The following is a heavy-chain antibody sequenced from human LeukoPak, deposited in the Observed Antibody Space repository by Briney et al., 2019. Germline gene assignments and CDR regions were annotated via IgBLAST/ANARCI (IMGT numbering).Heavy chain of an antibody. Sequence: GGSLRLSCAASGFTFSSCAMSWVRQAQGKGLKWVSSISGSGGSTYYADSVKGRFTISRDNSKNTLYLQMNSLRAEDTAIYYCAKDPQLWSFDYWGQGTLVTVSS. V-gene: IGHV3-23*01. CDR3: AKDPQLWSFDY. CDR2: ISGSGGST. CDR1: GFTFSSCA. D-gene: IGHD3-10*01. J-gene: IGHJ4*02.